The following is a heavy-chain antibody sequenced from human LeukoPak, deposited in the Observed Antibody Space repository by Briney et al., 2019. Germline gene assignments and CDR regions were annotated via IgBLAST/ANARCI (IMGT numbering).Heavy chain of an antibody. CDR1: EFPFNGYW. Sequence: GGSLRLSCAASEFPFNGYWMSWVRQAPGKGLECVANINQDGSEKYYVDSVRGRFTISRDNAKNSLYLQMNSLRAEDTAVYYCARLGWWTQLWSYGIWGRGTLVTVSS. CDR3: ARLGWWTQLWSYGI. V-gene: IGHV3-7*01. J-gene: IGHJ4*02. CDR2: INQDGSEK. D-gene: IGHD5-18*01.